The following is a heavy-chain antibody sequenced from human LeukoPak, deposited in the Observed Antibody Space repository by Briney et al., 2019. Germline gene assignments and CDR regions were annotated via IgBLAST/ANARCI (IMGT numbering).Heavy chain of an antibody. V-gene: IGHV3-7*01. D-gene: IGHD6-13*01. CDR2: IKQDGSEK. CDR1: GSTFSSYW. J-gene: IGHJ4*02. Sequence: GGSLRLSCAASGSTFSSYWMSWVRQAPGKGLEWVANIKQDGSEKYYVDSVKGRFTISRDNAKNSLYLQMNSLRAEDTAVYYCARVTAAAGKKDYWGQGTLVTVSS. CDR3: ARVTAAAGKKDY.